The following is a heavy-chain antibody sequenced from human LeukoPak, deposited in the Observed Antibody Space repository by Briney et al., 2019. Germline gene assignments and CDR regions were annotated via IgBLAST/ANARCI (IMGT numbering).Heavy chain of an antibody. CDR3: ASLPSNTVTHGY. V-gene: IGHV4-38-2*02. D-gene: IGHD4-11*01. Sequence: SETLSLTCTVSGYSISSGYYWGWIRQPPGKGLEWIGTIYHSGSTHYNPSLKSRVTLSVDTSKNQFSLKLRSVTAADTAVYYCASLPSNTVTHGYWGQGTLVTVSS. CDR2: IYHSGST. CDR1: GYSISSGYY. J-gene: IGHJ4*02.